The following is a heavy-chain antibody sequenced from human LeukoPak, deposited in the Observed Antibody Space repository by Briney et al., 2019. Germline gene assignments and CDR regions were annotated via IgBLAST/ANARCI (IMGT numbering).Heavy chain of an antibody. J-gene: IGHJ4*02. CDR3: ARTLKSVYYFDY. D-gene: IGHD2-8*01. CDR2: IIPIFGTA. CDR1: GGTFSRYA. V-gene: IGHV1-69*13. Sequence: SVKVSCKASGGTFSRYAISWVRQAPGQGLEWMGGIIPIFGTANYAQKFQGRVTITADESTSTAYMELSSLRSEDTAVYYCARTLKSVYYFDYWGQGTLVTVSS.